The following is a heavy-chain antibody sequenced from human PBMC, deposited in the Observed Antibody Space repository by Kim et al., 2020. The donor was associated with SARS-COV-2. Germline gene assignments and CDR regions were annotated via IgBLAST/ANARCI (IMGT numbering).Heavy chain of an antibody. CDR3: ARESGGSYAFDI. J-gene: IGHJ3*02. CDR2: ISYDGSNK. CDR1: GFTFSSYA. Sequence: GGSLRLSCAASGFTFSSYAMHWVRQAPGKGLEWVAVISYDGSNKYYADSVKGRFTISRDNSKNTLYLQMNSLRAEDTAVYYCARESGGSYAFDIWGQGT. V-gene: IGHV3-30*04. D-gene: IGHD1-26*01.